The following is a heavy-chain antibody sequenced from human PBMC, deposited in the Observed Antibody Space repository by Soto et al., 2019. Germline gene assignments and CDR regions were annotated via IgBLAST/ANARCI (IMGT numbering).Heavy chain of an antibody. V-gene: IGHV3-30*18. CDR1: GFTFSSYG. D-gene: IGHD3-22*01. Sequence: QVQLVESGGGVVQPGRSLRLSCAASGFTFSSYGMHWVRQAPGKGLEWVAVISYDGSNKYYADSVKGRFTISRDNSKNTLYLQMNSLRAEDTAVYYCAKSYYDSSGWDDAFDIWGQGTMVTVSS. CDR2: ISYDGSNK. J-gene: IGHJ3*02. CDR3: AKSYYDSSGWDDAFDI.